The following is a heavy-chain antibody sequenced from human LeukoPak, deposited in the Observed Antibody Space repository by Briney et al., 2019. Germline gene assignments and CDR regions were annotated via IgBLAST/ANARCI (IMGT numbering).Heavy chain of an antibody. CDR3: ARDMALVYYYDSSGYNDY. J-gene: IGHJ4*02. V-gene: IGHV3-11*04. CDR1: GFTFSDYY. CDR2: MSTSDSPI. D-gene: IGHD3-22*01. Sequence: PGGSLRLSCAASGFTFSDYYMSWIRQAPGKGLEWVSYMSTSDSPIKGRFTISRDNAKNSLYLQMNSLRAEDTAVYYCARDMALVYYYDSSGYNDYWGQGTLVTVSS.